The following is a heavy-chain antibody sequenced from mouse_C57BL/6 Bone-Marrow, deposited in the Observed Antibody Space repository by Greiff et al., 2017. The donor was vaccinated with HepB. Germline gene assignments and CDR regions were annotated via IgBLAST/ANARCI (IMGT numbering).Heavy chain of an antibody. CDR1: GYSITSGYY. V-gene: IGHV3-6*01. Sequence: EVQLQQSGPGLVKPSQSLSLTCSVTGYSITSGYYWNWIRQFPGNKLEWMGYISYDGSNNYNPSLKNRISITRDTSKNQFFLKLNSVTTEDTATYYCAREAYYGSSYGAYWGQGTLVTVSA. CDR3: AREAYYGSSYGAY. J-gene: IGHJ3*01. D-gene: IGHD1-1*01. CDR2: ISYDGSN.